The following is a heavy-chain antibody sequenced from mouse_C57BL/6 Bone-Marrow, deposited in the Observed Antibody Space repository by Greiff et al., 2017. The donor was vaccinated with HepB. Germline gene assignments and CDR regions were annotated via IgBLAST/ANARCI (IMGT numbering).Heavy chain of an antibody. CDR3: ARRATGDYAMDY. D-gene: IGHD3-1*01. CDR2: IYPGSGST. CDR1: GYTFTGYW. J-gene: IGHJ4*01. Sequence: VQLQQPGAELVRPGSSVKLSCKASGYTFTGYWIPWVKQRPGQGLEWIGDIYPGSGSTNYNEKFKSKATLTVDTSSSTAYMQLSSLTSEDSAVYYCARRATGDYAMDYWGQGTSVTVSS. V-gene: IGHV1-55*01.